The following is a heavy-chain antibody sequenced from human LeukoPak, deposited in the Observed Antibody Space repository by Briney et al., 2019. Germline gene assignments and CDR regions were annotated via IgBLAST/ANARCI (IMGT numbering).Heavy chain of an antibody. J-gene: IGHJ4*02. D-gene: IGHD2-15*01. Sequence: GSLRLSCAASGFTFRTYAMTWVRQAPGKGLEWVSAISGGGGSTYYADSVKGRFTISRDNSKNTLYLQMNTLRAEDTAVYYCAKDRYCGGGTCYWSYFDYWGQGTLVTVSS. CDR2: ISGGGGST. V-gene: IGHV3-23*01. CDR1: GFTFRTYA. CDR3: AKDRYCGGGTCYWSYFDY.